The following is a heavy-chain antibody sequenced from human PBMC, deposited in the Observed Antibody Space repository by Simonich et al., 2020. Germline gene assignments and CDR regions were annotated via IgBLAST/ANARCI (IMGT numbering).Heavy chain of an antibody. Sequence: QVQLQQWGAGLLKPSETLSLTCAVYVGSFSGYYWRWIRQPPGKGLEWIGEINHSESTNNNPSLKSRVTISVDTSKNQFSLKLSSVTAADTAVYYCARGLRVAAAGTAFQHWGQGTLVTVSS. D-gene: IGHD6-13*01. CDR1: VGSFSGYY. CDR2: INHSEST. V-gene: IGHV4-34*01. J-gene: IGHJ1*01. CDR3: ARGLRVAAAGTAFQH.